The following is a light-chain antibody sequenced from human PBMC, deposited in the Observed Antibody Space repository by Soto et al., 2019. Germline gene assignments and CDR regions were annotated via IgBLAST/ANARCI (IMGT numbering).Light chain of an antibody. J-gene: IGKJ2*01. CDR2: AAS. Sequence: DIQMTQSPSSLSASVGDRVTITCRASQTIRSYLNCYQQKPGKAPTLLLYAASSLQSGVPSRFSGSGSGTDFTLTISSLQPEDFASYYCQQSYSTPHTFGQGTKLEIK. V-gene: IGKV1-39*01. CDR3: QQSYSTPHT. CDR1: QTIRSY.